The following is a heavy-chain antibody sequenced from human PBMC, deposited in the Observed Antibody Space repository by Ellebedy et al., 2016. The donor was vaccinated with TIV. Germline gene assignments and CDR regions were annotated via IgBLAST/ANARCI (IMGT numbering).Heavy chain of an antibody. CDR3: ARGTRDRRSYFSSGSFQNWFDP. CDR2: MNPNTGST. J-gene: IGHJ5*02. CDR1: GYTFTSFD. V-gene: IGHV1-8*01. D-gene: IGHD3-10*01. Sequence: AASVKVSCKASGYTFTSFDVNWVRQASGQGLEWMGWMNPNTGSTGYAQKFQGRVTMTRDTSIGTAYMELSNLRSEDTAIYYCARGTRDRRSYFSSGSFQNWFDPWGQGTLVTVSS.